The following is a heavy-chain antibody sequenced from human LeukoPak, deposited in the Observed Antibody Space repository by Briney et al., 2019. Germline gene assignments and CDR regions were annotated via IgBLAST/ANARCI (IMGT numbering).Heavy chain of an antibody. CDR3: ARELGIAAAGTEGYYFDY. D-gene: IGHD6-13*01. V-gene: IGHV1-69*13. CDR2: IIPIFGTA. J-gene: IGHJ4*02. Sequence: SVKVSCKASGGTFSSYAISWVRQAPGQGLEWMGGIIPIFGTANYAQKFQGRVTITADESTSTAYMELSSLRSEDTAVYYCARELGIAAAGTEGYYFDYWGQGTLVTVSS. CDR1: GGTFSSYA.